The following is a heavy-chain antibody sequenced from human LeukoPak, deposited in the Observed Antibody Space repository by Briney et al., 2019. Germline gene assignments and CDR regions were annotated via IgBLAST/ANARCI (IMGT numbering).Heavy chain of an antibody. V-gene: IGHV1-18*01. CDR1: GGTFNSYA. CDR3: ARESGGEWELLPDDAFDI. CDR2: ISAYNGNT. Sequence: ASVKVSCKASGGTFNSYAISWVRQAPGQGLEWMGWISAYNGNTNYAQKLQGRVTMTTDTSTSTAYMELRSLRSDDTAVYYCARESGGEWELLPDDAFDIWGQGTMVTVSS. J-gene: IGHJ3*02. D-gene: IGHD1-26*01.